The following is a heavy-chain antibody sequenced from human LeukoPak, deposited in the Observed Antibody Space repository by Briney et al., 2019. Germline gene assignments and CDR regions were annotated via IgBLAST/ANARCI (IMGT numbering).Heavy chain of an antibody. J-gene: IGHJ3*01. V-gene: IGHV3-23*01. CDR1: GFTFSNYA. D-gene: IGHD1-26*01. CDR2: ISGRGGST. CDR3: ARGGSPPEALGDTFDV. Sequence: GGSLRLSCAASGFTFSNYAMIWVRQAPGKGLEWVSAISGRGGSTYYADSVKGRFTISRDNAKNTLYLQMNRLRAEDTAVYYCARGGSPPEALGDTFDVWGQGTMVTVSS.